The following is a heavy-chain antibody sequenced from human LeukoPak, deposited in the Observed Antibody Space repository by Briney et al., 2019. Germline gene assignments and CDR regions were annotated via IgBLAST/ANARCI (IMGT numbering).Heavy chain of an antibody. CDR1: GGTFSSYA. V-gene: IGHV1-69*04. CDR3: ASGYYDFWSGYGLGA. D-gene: IGHD3-3*01. CDR2: IIPIFGIA. Sequence: SVKVSCKASGGTFSSYAISWVRQAPGQGLEWMGRIIPIFGIANYAQKFQGRVTITADKSTSTAYMELSSLRSEDTAVYYCASGYYDFWSGYGLGAWGQGTPVTVSS. J-gene: IGHJ5*02.